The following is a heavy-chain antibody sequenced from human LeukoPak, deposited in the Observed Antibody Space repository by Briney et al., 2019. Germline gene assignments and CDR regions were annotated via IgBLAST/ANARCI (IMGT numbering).Heavy chain of an antibody. J-gene: IGHJ4*02. CDR2: ISGTDTST. CDR3: AARPPRIVAGPFDY. CDR1: GFTFSGYA. D-gene: IGHD2-15*01. Sequence: GGSLRLSCAASGFTFSGYAMGWVRQAPGKGLEWVSTISGTDTSTYYADSVKGRFTISRDSSKNTMYLQMNSLRAEDTAVYFCAARPPRIVAGPFDYWGQGILVTVSS. V-gene: IGHV3-23*01.